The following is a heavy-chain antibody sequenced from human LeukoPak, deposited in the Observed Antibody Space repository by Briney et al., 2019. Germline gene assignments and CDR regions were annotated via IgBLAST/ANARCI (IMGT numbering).Heavy chain of an antibody. CDR1: GFTFSIYW. Sequence: GGSLRLSCAASGFTFSIYWMSWDRLTPGKGLEWVANINQDGSEKYYVDSVMGRFTISRDNTENSLYLRMNILRAEDTAVYYRARSSSIGSVDYWGQGTLITVSS. V-gene: IGHV3-7*01. J-gene: IGHJ4*02. D-gene: IGHD2-2*01. CDR2: INQDGSEK. CDR3: ARSSSIGSVDY.